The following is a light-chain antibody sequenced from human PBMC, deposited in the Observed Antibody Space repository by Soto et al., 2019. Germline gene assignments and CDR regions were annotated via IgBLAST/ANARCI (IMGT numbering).Light chain of an antibody. CDR3: SSFGGSNHVV. CDR1: SSDVGGYNY. J-gene: IGLJ2*01. V-gene: IGLV2-8*01. Sequence: QSVLTQPPSASGSPGQSVTISCTGTSSDVGGYNYVSWYQLHPGKAPKLIIYEVSKRPSGVPDHFSGSKSGNTASLTVSGLQADEADYYCSSFGGSNHVVFGGGTKVTVL. CDR2: EVS.